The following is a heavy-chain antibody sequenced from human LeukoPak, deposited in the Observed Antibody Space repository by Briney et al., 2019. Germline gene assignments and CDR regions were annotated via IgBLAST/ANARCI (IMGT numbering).Heavy chain of an antibody. CDR3: AKDPVAVAGFFDY. CDR1: GFTFSSYA. V-gene: IGHV3-23*01. CDR2: IGGSGGST. J-gene: IGHJ4*02. Sequence: GGSLRLSCAASGFTFSSYAMSWVRQTPGKGLEWVSAIGGSGGSTYYADSVKGRFTISRDNSKNTLYLQMNSLRAEDTAVYYCAKDPVAVAGFFDYWGQGTLVTVSS. D-gene: IGHD6-19*01.